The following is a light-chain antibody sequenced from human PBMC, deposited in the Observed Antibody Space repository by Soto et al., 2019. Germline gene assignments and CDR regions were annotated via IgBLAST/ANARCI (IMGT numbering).Light chain of an antibody. V-gene: IGLV4-69*01. CDR2: VNSDGSH. CDR1: SGHSSYP. J-gene: IGLJ2*01. CDR3: QTWATGIRI. Sequence: QLVLTQSPSASASPGASVKLTCTLSSGHSSYPIAWHQQQPEKGPRYLMKVNSDGSHNKGDGIPDRFSGSSSGAERYLTISSLQSEDEADYYCQTWATGIRIFGGGTKVTVL.